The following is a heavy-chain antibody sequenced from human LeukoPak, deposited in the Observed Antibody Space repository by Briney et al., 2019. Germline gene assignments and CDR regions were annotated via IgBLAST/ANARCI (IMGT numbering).Heavy chain of an antibody. CDR3: AKDSTIGGFGEAEFDY. Sequence: PGGSLRLSCAASGFTFSSYAMSWVRQAPGKGLEWVSAISGSGTNTYYADSVKGRFTISRDNAKNSLYLQMNSLRAEDTALYYCAKDSTIGGFGEAEFDYWGQGTLVTVSS. J-gene: IGHJ4*02. CDR1: GFTFSSYA. V-gene: IGHV3-23*01. D-gene: IGHD3-10*01. CDR2: ISGSGTNT.